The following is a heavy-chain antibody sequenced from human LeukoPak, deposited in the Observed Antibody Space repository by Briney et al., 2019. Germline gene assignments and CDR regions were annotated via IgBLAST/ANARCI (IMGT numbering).Heavy chain of an antibody. CDR3: ARDSVVGRGFAP. J-gene: IGHJ5*02. Sequence: ASVKVSCKASGGTFSSYAISWVRQAPGQGLEWMGGIIPIFGTANYAQKFQGRVTITADESTSTAYMELSSLRSEDTAVYYCARDSVVGRGFAPGGQGPVVTVPS. D-gene: IGHD2-15*01. V-gene: IGHV1-69*13. CDR1: GGTFSSYA. CDR2: IIPIFGTA.